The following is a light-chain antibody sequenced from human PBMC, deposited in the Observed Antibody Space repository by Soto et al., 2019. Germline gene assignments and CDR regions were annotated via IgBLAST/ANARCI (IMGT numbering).Light chain of an antibody. CDR1: QSVSSSY. Sequence: EIVLTQSPGTLSLSPGERATLSCRASQSVSSSYLAWYQQNPGQAPRLLTYGASRRATGIPDRFSGSGSGKHYTLTISGLEPDDCAVYYCQQYDSSPLTFGGGPLVEFK. J-gene: IGKJ4*01. CDR2: GAS. CDR3: QQYDSSPLT. V-gene: IGKV3-20*01.